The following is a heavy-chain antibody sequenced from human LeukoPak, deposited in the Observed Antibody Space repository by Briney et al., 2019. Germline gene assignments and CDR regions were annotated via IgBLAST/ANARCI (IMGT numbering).Heavy chain of an antibody. CDR2: INHSGST. D-gene: IGHD3-22*01. CDR3: ARGSHYYDSSGPLDY. V-gene: IGHV4-34*01. CDR1: GGSFSGYY. J-gene: IGHJ4*02. Sequence: PSETLSLTCAVYGGSFSGYYWSWIRQPPGKGLEWIGEINHSGSTNYNPSLKSRVTISVDTSKNQFSLKLSSVTAADTAVYYCARGSHYYDSSGPLDYWGQGTLVTVSS.